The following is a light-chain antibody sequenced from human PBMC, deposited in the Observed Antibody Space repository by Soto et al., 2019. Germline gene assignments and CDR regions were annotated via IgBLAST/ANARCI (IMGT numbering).Light chain of an antibody. CDR1: SSEVGAYNY. J-gene: IGLJ1*01. CDR3: SSYTSSSTYV. Sequence: QSALTQPASVSGSPGQSITISCAGTSSEVGAYNYVSWYQQHPGNAPKLVIYDVTNRPSGVSNRFSGSKSGNTASLTISGRQAEDEADYYCSSYTSSSTYVFGTATKVTVL. CDR2: DVT. V-gene: IGLV2-14*03.